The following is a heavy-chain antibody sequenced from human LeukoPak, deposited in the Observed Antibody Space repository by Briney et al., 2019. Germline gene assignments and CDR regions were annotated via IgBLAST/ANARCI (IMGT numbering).Heavy chain of an antibody. CDR1: GFTFSSYW. V-gene: IGHV3-74*01. CDR2: MNSDGTII. CDR3: ARETGSAVGSTDFDY. Sequence: PGGSLRLSCAASGFTFSSYWMHWVRQAPGEGLVWVSRMNSDGTIINYADSVKGRFTISRDNAKNTLYLQMNSLGAEDTAVYYCARETGSAVGSTDFDYWGQGTLVTVSS. J-gene: IGHJ4*02. D-gene: IGHD4-17*01.